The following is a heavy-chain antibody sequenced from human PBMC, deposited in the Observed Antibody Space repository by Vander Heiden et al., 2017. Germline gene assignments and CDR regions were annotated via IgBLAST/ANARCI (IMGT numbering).Heavy chain of an antibody. CDR3: ARVELGVIDY. CDR2: ISLSGSFT. CDR1: GFSFSDYY. Sequence: QVQLVESGGALVKPGGSLRLSCAASGFSFSDYYMTWVRQAPGKGLQWVSYISLSGSFTNYAVSVRGRFTISRDDAKNSLYLQMNSLRVEDTAVYYCARVELGVIDYWGQGTMVTGSS. D-gene: IGHD1-7*01. V-gene: IGHV3-11*06. J-gene: IGHJ4*02.